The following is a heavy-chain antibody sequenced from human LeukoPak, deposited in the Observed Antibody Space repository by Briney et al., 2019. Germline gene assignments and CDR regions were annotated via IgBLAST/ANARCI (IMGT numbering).Heavy chain of an antibody. CDR3: AREGVPAAYFDY. Sequence: SETLSLTCTVSGGSISSGDYYWSWIRQPPGKGLEWIGYINYSGSTYYNPSLKSRVTISVDTSKNQFSLKLSSVTAADTAVYYCAREGVPAAYFDYWGRRTLVTVSS. V-gene: IGHV4-30-4*01. D-gene: IGHD2-2*01. CDR2: INYSGST. J-gene: IGHJ4*02. CDR1: GGSISSGDYY.